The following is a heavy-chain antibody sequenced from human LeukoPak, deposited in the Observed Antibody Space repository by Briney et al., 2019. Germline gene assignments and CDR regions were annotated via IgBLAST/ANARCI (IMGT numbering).Heavy chain of an antibody. CDR2: IYTSGST. D-gene: IGHD6-19*01. Sequence: SETLSLTCTVSGGSISSYYWSWIRQPAGKGREWIGRIYTSGSTNYNPSLKSRVTMSVDTSKNQFFLKLSSVTAADTAVYYCARGDPIAVAGTNYYYYYYMDVWGKGTTVTVSS. J-gene: IGHJ6*03. CDR3: ARGDPIAVAGTNYYYYYYMDV. CDR1: GGSISSYY. V-gene: IGHV4-4*07.